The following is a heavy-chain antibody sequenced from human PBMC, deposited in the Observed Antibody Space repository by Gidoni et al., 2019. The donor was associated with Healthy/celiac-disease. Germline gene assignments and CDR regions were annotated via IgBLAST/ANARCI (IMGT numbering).Heavy chain of an antibody. CDR1: GGSISSGGYY. V-gene: IGHV4-31*03. D-gene: IGHD6-13*01. CDR2: IYYSGST. Sequence: QVQLQESGPGLVKPSPTLSLTCTVSGGSISSGGYYWSWIRQHPGKGLAWIGYIYYSGSTYYNPSLKSRVTISVDTSKNQFSLKLSSVTAADTAVYYCARYSSSWYPTSFDYWGQGTLVTVSS. J-gene: IGHJ4*02. CDR3: ARYSSSWYPTSFDY.